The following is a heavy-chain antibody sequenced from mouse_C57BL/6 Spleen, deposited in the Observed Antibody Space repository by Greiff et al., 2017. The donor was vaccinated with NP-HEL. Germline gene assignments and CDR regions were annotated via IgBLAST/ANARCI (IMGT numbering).Heavy chain of an antibody. CDR2: IYPGNGDT. V-gene: IGHV1-12*01. CDR3: ARWIYYDYDNYFYH. CDR1: GYTFTSYN. Sequence: LQQSGAELVRPGASVKMSCKASGYTFTSYNMHWVKQTPRQGLEWIGAIYPGNGDTSYNQKFKGKATLTVDKSSSTAYMQLSSLTSEDSAVYFCARWIYYDYDNYFYHWGQGTTLTVSS. D-gene: IGHD2-4*01. J-gene: IGHJ2*01.